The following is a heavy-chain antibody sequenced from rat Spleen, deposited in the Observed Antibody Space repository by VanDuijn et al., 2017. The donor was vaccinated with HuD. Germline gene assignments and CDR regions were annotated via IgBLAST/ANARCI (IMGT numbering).Heavy chain of an antibody. CDR1: GFTFRVYG. J-gene: IGHJ4*01. D-gene: IGHD1-10*01. CDR2: ISTGGSYT. Sequence: EVRLVESGGGSVQPGRSLKLSCAGSGFTFRVYGMAWVRQAPTKGLEWVASISTGGSYTFYRDSVKGRFTISRDDAKNTVALQMDMLRSEDTAIYYCTRRVTTTSVMDAWGQGTSVTVSS. V-gene: IGHV5S13*01. CDR3: TRRVTTTSVMDA.